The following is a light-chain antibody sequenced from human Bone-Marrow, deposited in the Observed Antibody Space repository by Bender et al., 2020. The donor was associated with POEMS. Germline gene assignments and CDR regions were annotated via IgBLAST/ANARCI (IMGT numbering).Light chain of an antibody. J-gene: IGLJ2*01. CDR3: QAWGTSSVV. Sequence: SYGLTQPPSVSVSPGHTANITCSGDQLGDQYASWYQLKPGQSPVLVIYEDNKRPSGIPERFSGSISGNRATVTILGTRSLNAADYYCQAWGTSSVVFGGEHQLRVL. CDR1: QLGDQY. V-gene: IGLV3-1*01. CDR2: EDN.